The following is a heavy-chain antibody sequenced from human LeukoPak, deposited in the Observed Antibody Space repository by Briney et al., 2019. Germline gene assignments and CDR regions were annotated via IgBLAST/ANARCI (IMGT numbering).Heavy chain of an antibody. J-gene: IGHJ6*03. CDR2: ISSSGTTT. CDR1: GFTFSSYE. CDR3: ARGPDYYFYMDV. V-gene: IGHV3-48*03. Sequence: PGGSLRLSCAASGFTFSSYEMNWVRQAPGKGLEWVSYISSSGTTTYYAASVKGRFTISRDNAKNSLYLQMNSLRAEDTAVYYCARGPDYYFYMDVWGKGTTVTVSS.